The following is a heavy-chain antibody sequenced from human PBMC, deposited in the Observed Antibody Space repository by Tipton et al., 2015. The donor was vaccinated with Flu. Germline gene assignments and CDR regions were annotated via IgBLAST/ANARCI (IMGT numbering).Heavy chain of an antibody. V-gene: IGHV4-39*07. D-gene: IGHD4-17*01. CDR2: TYYSGST. CDR3: VRKYGDHGLED. CDR1: GGSISSSSYY. J-gene: IGHJ4*02. Sequence: TLSLTCTVSGGSISSSSYYWGLIRQPPGKGLEWIGGTYYSGSTNYNPSLKSRVTISVDTSKNQFSLKLGSVTAADTAVSYGVRKYGDHGLEDWGQGTLVTVSS.